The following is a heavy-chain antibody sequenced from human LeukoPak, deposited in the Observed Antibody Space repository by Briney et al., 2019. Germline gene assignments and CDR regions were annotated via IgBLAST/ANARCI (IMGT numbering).Heavy chain of an antibody. CDR1: GFTFSSYA. V-gene: IGHV3-30-3*01. CDR3: AKGVGELGFYFDY. D-gene: IGHD3-16*01. J-gene: IGHJ4*02. Sequence: QPGGSLRLSCAASGFTFSSYAMHWVRQAPGKGLEWVAVISYDGSNKYCADSVKGRFTISRDNSKNTLYLQMNSLRAEDTAVYYCAKGVGELGFYFDYWGQGTLVTVSS. CDR2: ISYDGSNK.